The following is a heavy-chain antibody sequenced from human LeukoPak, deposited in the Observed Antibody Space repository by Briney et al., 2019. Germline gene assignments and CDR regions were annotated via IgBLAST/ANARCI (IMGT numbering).Heavy chain of an antibody. V-gene: IGHV3-23*01. CDR2: ISGSGGST. D-gene: IGHD3-22*01. CDR3: ATDITMIVVVITSRAFDI. Sequence: PGGSLRLSCAASGFTFSSYAMSWVRQAPGKGLEWVSAISGSGGSTYYADSVKGRFTISRDNSKNTLYLQMNSLRAEDTAVYYCATDITMIVVVITSRAFDIWGQGTMVTVSS. CDR1: GFTFSSYA. J-gene: IGHJ3*02.